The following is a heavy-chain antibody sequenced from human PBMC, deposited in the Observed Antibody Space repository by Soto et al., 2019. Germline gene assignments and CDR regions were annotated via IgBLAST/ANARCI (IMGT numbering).Heavy chain of an antibody. CDR3: TTDRVGATPHYYYYGMDV. CDR1: GFTFSNAW. V-gene: IGHV3-15*01. Sequence: EVQLVESGGGLVKPGGSLRLSCAASGFTFSNAWMSWVRQAPGKGLEWVGRIKSKTDGGTTDYAAPVKGRFTISRDDSKNTLYLQMNSLKTEDTAVYYCTTDRVGATPHYYYYGMDVWGQGTTVTVSS. J-gene: IGHJ6*02. CDR2: IKSKTDGGTT. D-gene: IGHD1-26*01.